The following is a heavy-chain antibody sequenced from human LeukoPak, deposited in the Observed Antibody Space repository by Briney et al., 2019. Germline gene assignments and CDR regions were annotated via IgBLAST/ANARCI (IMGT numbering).Heavy chain of an antibody. CDR2: INPSGGST. Sequence: ASVKVSCKASGYTFTSYYMHWVRQAPGQGLEWMGIINPSGGSTSYAQKFQGRVTMTRDTSTSTVYMELSSLGSEDTAVYYCARDLGVDEVNIAAAGLDYWGQGTLVTVSS. CDR1: GYTFTSYY. V-gene: IGHV1-46*01. CDR3: ARDLGVDEVNIAAAGLDY. J-gene: IGHJ4*02. D-gene: IGHD6-13*01.